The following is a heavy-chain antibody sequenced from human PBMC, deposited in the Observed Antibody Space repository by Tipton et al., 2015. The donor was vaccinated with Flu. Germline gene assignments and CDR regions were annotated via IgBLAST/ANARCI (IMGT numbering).Heavy chain of an antibody. CDR1: GGSISSYY. Sequence: TLSLICTVSGGSISSYYWSWIRQPPGKGLEWIGYIYYSGSTNYNPSLKSRVTISVDTSKNQFSLKLSSVTAADTAVYYCARDLGVAVAGTGGFQHWGQGTLVTVSS. D-gene: IGHD6-19*01. CDR2: IYYSGST. CDR3: ARDLGVAVAGTGGFQH. V-gene: IGHV4-59*01. J-gene: IGHJ1*01.